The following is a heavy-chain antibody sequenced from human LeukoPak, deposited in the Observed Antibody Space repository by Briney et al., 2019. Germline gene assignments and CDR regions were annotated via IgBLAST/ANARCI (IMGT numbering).Heavy chain of an antibody. CDR3: ARDRRYSSGWYGIDY. CDR1: GVSISGYY. J-gene: IGHJ4*02. CDR2: IYYSGST. D-gene: IGHD6-19*01. V-gene: IGHV4-59*01. Sequence: SETLSLTCAVSGVSISGYYWSWIRQPPGKGLEWIGYIYYSGSTNYNHSLKSRVTISVDTSKNQFSLKLSSVTAEDTAVDYCARDRRYSSGWYGIDYWGQGTLVTVSS.